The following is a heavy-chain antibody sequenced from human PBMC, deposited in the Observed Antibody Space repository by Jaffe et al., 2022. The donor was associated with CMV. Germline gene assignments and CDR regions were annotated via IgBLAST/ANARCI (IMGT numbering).Heavy chain of an antibody. D-gene: IGHD5-12*01. CDR2: IASSGTTM. J-gene: IGHJ4*02. CDR1: GFNFSNYE. CDR3: AREGRIVPTIGGSFDY. Sequence: EVHLVESGGGLIQPGGSLRLSCVASGFNFSNYEMDWVRQAPGKGLEWLSYIASSGTTMYYADSVKGRFTISRDNAKNSLYLQMNSLRAEDTALYYCAREGRIVPTIGGSFDYWGQGTVVTVSS. V-gene: IGHV3-48*03.